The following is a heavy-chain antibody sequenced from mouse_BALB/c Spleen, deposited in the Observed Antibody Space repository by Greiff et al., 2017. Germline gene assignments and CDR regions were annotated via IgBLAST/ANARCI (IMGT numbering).Heavy chain of an antibody. V-gene: IGHV5-6-4*01. Sequence: EVHLVESGGGLVKPGGSLKLSCAASGFTFSSYTMSWVRQTPEKRLEWVATISSGGSYTYYPDSVKGRFTISRDNAKNTLYLQMSSLKSEDTAMYYCTRYGSAWFAYWGQGTLVTVSA. J-gene: IGHJ3*01. D-gene: IGHD1-2*01. CDR3: TRYGSAWFAY. CDR1: GFTFSSYT. CDR2: ISSGGSYT.